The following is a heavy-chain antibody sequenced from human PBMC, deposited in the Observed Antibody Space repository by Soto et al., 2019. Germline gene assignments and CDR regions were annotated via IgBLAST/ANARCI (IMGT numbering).Heavy chain of an antibody. Sequence: QVQLQESGPGLMEPSETLSLTCTVSGGSMTNYYWSWIRQPPGKGLEWIGYIYYSGNTNYNSSFKSRVTISIDMSKNQYSLQLSSVTAADTAVYYCARPFDIWGQGTMVTVSS. V-gene: IGHV4-59*08. CDR3: ARPFDI. CDR2: IYYSGNT. J-gene: IGHJ3*02. CDR1: GGSMTNYY.